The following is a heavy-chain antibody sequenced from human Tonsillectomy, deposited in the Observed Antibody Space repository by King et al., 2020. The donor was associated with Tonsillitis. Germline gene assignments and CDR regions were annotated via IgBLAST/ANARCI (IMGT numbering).Heavy chain of an antibody. CDR3: AKSRYSSSWSRALEI. CDR1: GGSISSGDSY. CDR2: IYASGNS. J-gene: IGHJ3*02. V-gene: IGHV4-61*02. D-gene: IGHD6-13*01. Sequence: PLQESGPGLVKPSQNLSLTCSVSGGSISSGDSYWSWIRQPAGKGLEWIGRIYASGNSNYKSSLKSRVVMSVDTSKNQVSLRLSSVTAADTAVYFCAKSRYSSSWSRALEIWGQGTMVTVSS.